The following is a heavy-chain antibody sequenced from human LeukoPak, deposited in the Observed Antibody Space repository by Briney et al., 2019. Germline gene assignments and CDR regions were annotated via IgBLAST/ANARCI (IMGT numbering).Heavy chain of an antibody. CDR2: IYSAASDT. CDR1: GFIFTNYW. D-gene: IGHD3-10*01. Sequence: GAPLHISCQVSGFIFTNYWIGWVRPMPGKGLESMGLIYSAASDTTYSPSFQCQVTISADRSISTVYLQWSSLKASDTAMYYCARQSRDGSKNRGYYFDYWGQGTLVTVSS. CDR3: ARQSRDGSKNRGYYFDY. V-gene: IGHV5-51*01. J-gene: IGHJ4*02.